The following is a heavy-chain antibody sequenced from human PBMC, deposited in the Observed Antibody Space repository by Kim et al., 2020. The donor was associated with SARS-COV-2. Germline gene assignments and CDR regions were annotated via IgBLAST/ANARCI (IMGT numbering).Heavy chain of an antibody. CDR1: GFTFSSYA. V-gene: IGHV3-30*04. J-gene: IGHJ4*02. CDR3: ARDSSSSGEPLDY. D-gene: IGHD6-13*01. CDR2: ISYDGSNK. Sequence: GGSLRLSCAASGFTFSSYAMHWVRQAPGKGLEWVAVISYDGSNKYYADSVKGRFTISRDNSKNTLYLQMNSLRAEDTAVYYCARDSSSSGEPLDYWGQGTLVTVSS.